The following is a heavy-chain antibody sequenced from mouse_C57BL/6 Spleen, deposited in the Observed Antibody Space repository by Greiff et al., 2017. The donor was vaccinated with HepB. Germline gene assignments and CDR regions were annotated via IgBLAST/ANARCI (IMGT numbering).Heavy chain of an antibody. J-gene: IGHJ3*01. CDR1: GFTFSSYG. D-gene: IGHD2-4*01. CDR2: ISSGGSYT. Sequence: EVKLMESGGDLVKPGGSLKLSCAASGFTFSSYGMSWVRQTPDKRLEWVATISSGGSYTYYPDSVKGRFTISRDNAKNTLYLQMSSLKSEDTAMYYCARQIYYDYDGAYWGQGTLVTVSA. CDR3: ARQIYYDYDGAY. V-gene: IGHV5-6*01.